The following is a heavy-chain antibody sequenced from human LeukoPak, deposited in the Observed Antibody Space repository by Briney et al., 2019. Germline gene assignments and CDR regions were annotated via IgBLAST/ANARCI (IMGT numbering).Heavy chain of an antibody. J-gene: IGHJ4*02. Sequence: AGGSLRLSCAASGFTFSSSVMHWVRQAPGKGLEWVVAISYDGRDKYFADSVKGRFTISRDNSKNTLDLQVNGLRAEDTAVYYCARETGNYYFDFWGQGTLVTVSS. CDR3: ARETGNYYFDF. V-gene: IGHV3-30*03. CDR2: ISYDGRDK. D-gene: IGHD1-7*01. CDR1: GFTFSSSV.